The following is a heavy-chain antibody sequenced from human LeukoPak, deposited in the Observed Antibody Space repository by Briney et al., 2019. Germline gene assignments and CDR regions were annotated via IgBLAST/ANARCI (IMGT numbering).Heavy chain of an antibody. D-gene: IGHD2-2*02. J-gene: IGHJ3*02. CDR2: ISYDGGNK. CDR3: ARVSDCSSTSCYNAFDI. V-gene: IGHV3-30*03. Sequence: GGSLRLSCAASGFTFSSYAMYWVRQAPGKGLEWVAVISYDGGNKDYADSVEGRFTISRDNAKNTLYLQMNSLRAEDTAVYYCARVSDCSSTSCYNAFDIWGQGTMVTVSS. CDR1: GFTFSSYA.